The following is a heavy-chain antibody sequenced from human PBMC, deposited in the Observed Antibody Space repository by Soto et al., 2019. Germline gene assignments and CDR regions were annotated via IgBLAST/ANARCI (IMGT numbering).Heavy chain of an antibody. CDR3: ARDVGYGDPYYYYYGMDV. V-gene: IGHV3-21*01. J-gene: IGHJ6*02. CDR2: ISSRSDFI. D-gene: IGHD4-17*01. CDR1: GFTFSSYT. Sequence: AGGSLRLSCAASGFTFSSYTMNWVRQAPGKGLEWVSYISSRSDFIYYGDSVKGRFTISRDNAKNSMYLQMNSLRAEDTAVYYCARDVGYGDPYYYYYGMDVWGQGTTVTVS.